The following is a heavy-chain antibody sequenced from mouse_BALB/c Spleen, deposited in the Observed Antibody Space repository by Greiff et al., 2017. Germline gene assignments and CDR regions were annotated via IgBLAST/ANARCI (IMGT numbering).Heavy chain of an antibody. CDR3: ARDYYGSSYGAMDY. CDR1: GYSITSGYY. Sequence: EVQLQESGPGLVKPSQSLSLTCSVTGYSITSGYYWTWIRQFPGNKLEWMGYISYDGSNNYNPSLKNRISITRDTSKNQFFLKLNSVTTEDTATYYCARDYYGSSYGAMDYWGQGTSVTVSS. D-gene: IGHD1-1*01. J-gene: IGHJ4*01. V-gene: IGHV3-6*02. CDR2: ISYDGSN.